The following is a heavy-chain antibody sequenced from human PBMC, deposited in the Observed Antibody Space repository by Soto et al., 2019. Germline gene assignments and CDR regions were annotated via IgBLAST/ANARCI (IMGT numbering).Heavy chain of an antibody. CDR1: GYTFTSYG. J-gene: IGHJ5*02. CDR2: ISAYNGNT. V-gene: IGHV1-18*01. CDR3: ARDREDIVVVVAAGNWFDP. D-gene: IGHD2-15*01. Sequence: ASVKVSCKASGYTFTSYGISWVRQAPGQGLEWMGWISAYNGNTNYAQKLQGRVTMTTDTSTSTAYMELRSLRSGDTAVYYCARDREDIVVVVAAGNWFDPWGQGTLVTVSS.